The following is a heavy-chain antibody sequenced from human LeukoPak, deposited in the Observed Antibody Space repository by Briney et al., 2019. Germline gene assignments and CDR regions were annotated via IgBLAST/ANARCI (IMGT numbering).Heavy chain of an antibody. CDR3: ARVPPICGGDCSSRGDAFDI. CDR2: INHSGSI. D-gene: IGHD2-21*02. CDR1: GGSFSGYY. Sequence: SETLSLTCAVYGGSFSGYYWSWIRQPPGKGLEWIGEINHSGSINYNPSLKSRVTISVDTSKNQFSLKLSSVTAADTAVYYCARVPPICGGDCSSRGDAFDIWGQGTMVTVSS. J-gene: IGHJ3*02. V-gene: IGHV4-34*01.